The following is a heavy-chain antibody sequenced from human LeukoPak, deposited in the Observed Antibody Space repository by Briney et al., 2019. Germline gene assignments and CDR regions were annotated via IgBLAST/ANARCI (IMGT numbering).Heavy chain of an antibody. CDR3: ARVRAEAGIRYWYFDL. CDR1: GFTVSSNY. J-gene: IGHJ2*01. V-gene: IGHV3-53*01. D-gene: IGHD6-19*01. CDR2: IYSGGST. Sequence: GGSLRLSCAASGFTVSSNYMSWVRQAPGKGLEWVSVIYSGGSTYYADSVKGRFTISRDNSKNTLYLQMNSLRAEDTAVYYCARVRAEAGIRYWYFDLWGRGTLVTVSS.